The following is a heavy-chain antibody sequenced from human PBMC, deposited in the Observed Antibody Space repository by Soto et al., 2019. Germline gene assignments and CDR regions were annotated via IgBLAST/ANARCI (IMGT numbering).Heavy chain of an antibody. D-gene: IGHD3-22*01. Sequence: LSRTCTVSGGSIRSGDYDWSWIRQPPGKGLEWIGYIYYSGSTYYNPSLKSRVTISVDTSKNQFSLKLSSVTAADTAVYYCARDYYDSSPCAFDLWGQGTMVTVSS. CDR2: IYYSGST. CDR1: GGSIRSGDYD. CDR3: ARDYYDSSPCAFDL. J-gene: IGHJ3*01. V-gene: IGHV4-30-4*01.